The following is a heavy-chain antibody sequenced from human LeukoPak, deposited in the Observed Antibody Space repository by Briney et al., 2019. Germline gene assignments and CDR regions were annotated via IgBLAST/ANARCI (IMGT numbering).Heavy chain of an antibody. CDR1: GFTFSSYS. Sequence: GSLRLSCAASGFTFSSYSMNWVRQAPGKGLEWVSSISSSSSYIYYADSVKGRFTISRDNAKNSLYLQMNSLRAEDTAVYYCARVGEQQLEIDYWGQGTLVTVSS. CDR2: ISSSSSYI. D-gene: IGHD6-13*01. V-gene: IGHV3-21*01. CDR3: ARVGEQQLEIDY. J-gene: IGHJ4*02.